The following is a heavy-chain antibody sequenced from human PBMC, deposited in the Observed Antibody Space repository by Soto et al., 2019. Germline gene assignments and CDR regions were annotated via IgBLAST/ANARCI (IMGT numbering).Heavy chain of an antibody. CDR1: GFTFSSYW. CDR2: IKQDGSEK. J-gene: IGHJ4*02. Sequence: GGSLRLSCAASGFTFSSYWMSWVRQAPGKGLEWVANIKQDGSEKYYVDSVKGRFTISRDNAKNSLYLQMNSLRAEDTAVYYCARDQGMATISFDYWGQGTLVTVYS. D-gene: IGHD5-12*01. CDR3: ARDQGMATISFDY. V-gene: IGHV3-7*01.